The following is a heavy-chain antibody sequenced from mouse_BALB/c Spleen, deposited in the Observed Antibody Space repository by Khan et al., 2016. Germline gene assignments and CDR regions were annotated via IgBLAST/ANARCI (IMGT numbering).Heavy chain of an antibody. CDR1: AYTFTNYY. CDR3: ARGILRFYYSMDY. V-gene: IGHV1-53*01. CDR2: INPSNGGT. D-gene: IGHD1-1*01. J-gene: IGHJ4*01. Sequence: QVQLQQPGTELVKPGASVELSCKASAYTFTNYYMYWMKQRPGQGLEWIGGINPSNGGTNFNEKFKSKATLTVDKSSSTAYMQLSSLTSEDSAVYYCARGILRFYYSMDYWGQGTSVTVSS.